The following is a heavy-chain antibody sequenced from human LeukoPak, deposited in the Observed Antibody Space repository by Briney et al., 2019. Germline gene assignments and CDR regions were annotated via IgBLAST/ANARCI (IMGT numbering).Heavy chain of an antibody. CDR2: TYTSGST. Sequence: SETLPLTCTVSGGSISSYDWSWIRQAAGKGLEWIGRTYTSGSTNYNPSLKSRVTMSVDMSKNQFSLKLSSMIAADTAVYYCARVSSSWYQDWYFDLWGRGTLVTVPS. CDR3: ARVSSSWYQDWYFDL. J-gene: IGHJ2*01. CDR1: GGSISSYD. D-gene: IGHD6-13*01. V-gene: IGHV4-4*07.